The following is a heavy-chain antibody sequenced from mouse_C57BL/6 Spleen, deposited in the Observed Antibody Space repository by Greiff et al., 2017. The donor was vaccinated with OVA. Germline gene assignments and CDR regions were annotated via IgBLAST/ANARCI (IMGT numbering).Heavy chain of an antibody. CDR3: SRQEDPYYYGSSYWYFDV. J-gene: IGHJ1*03. Sequence: VQLQQSGAELVKPGASVKLSCKASGYTFTEYTIHWVKQRSGQGLEWIGWFYPGSGSIKYNEKFKDKATLTADKSSSTVYMELSRLTSEDSAVYFCSRQEDPYYYGSSYWYFDVWGTGTTVTVSS. CDR1: GYTFTEYT. V-gene: IGHV1-62-2*01. CDR2: FYPGSGSI. D-gene: IGHD1-1*01.